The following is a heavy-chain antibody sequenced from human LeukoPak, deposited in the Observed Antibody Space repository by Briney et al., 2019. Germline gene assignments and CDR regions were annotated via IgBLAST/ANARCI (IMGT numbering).Heavy chain of an antibody. V-gene: IGHV3-48*01. CDR2: INNRSSTI. D-gene: IGHD3-10*01. CDR3: AREGYYGSGSPPSLYFDY. CDR1: RFTFSNYG. J-gene: IGHJ4*02. Sequence: LPGGSLRLSCAASRFTFSNYGVNWVRQAPGKGLEWVSYINNRSSTIYYSDSVRGRFTISRDNAKNSLYLQMNSLKAEDTAIYYCAREGYYGSGSPPSLYFDYWGQGTLVTVSS.